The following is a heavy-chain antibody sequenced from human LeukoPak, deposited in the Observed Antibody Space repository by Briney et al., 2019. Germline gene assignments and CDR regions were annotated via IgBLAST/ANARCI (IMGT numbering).Heavy chain of an antibody. Sequence: PGGSLRLSCAASGFTFSSYSMNWVRQAPGKGLEWVSSISSSSSYIYYADSVKGRFTISRDNSKNTLYLQMTSLRAEDTAVYYCAKDLGSGWSLGFDYWGQGTLVTVSS. J-gene: IGHJ4*02. CDR1: GFTFSSYS. V-gene: IGHV3-21*04. CDR2: ISSSSSYI. D-gene: IGHD6-19*01. CDR3: AKDLGSGWSLGFDY.